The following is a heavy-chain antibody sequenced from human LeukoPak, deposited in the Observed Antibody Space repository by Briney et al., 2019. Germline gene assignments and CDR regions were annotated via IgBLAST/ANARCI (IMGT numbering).Heavy chain of an antibody. CDR1: GGSINNYY. D-gene: IGHD2-2*01. CDR3: ARGGRSASAYYYMDV. V-gene: IGHV4-59*01. Sequence: SETLSLTCSVSGGSINNYYWSWIRQSPGRGLEWIGYIYYSGSTSYNPSLKSRLTISVDTSNNQSSLKLRSVTAADTAVYFCARGGRSASAYYYMDVWGRGTTVTVSS. CDR2: IYYSGST. J-gene: IGHJ6*03.